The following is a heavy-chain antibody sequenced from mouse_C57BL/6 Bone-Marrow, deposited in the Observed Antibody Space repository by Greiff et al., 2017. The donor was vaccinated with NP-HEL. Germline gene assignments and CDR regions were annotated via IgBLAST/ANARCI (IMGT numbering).Heavy chain of an antibody. J-gene: IGHJ4*01. V-gene: IGHV1-82*01. CDR2: IYPGDGDT. Sequence: VQLQQSGPELVKPGASVKISCKASGYAFSSSWMNWVKQRPGKGLEWIGRIYPGDGDTNYNGKFKGKATLTADKSSSTAYMQLSSLTSEDSAVYFYARSEDYDAMDYWGQGTSVTVSS. CDR1: GYAFSSSW. CDR3: ARSEDYDAMDY.